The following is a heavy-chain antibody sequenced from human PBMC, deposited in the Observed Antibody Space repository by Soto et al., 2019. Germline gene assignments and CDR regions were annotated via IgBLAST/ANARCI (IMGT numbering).Heavy chain of an antibody. CDR3: GSPYCCRECYVNVY. Sequence: PGGSLGLSCSASGFTFSDYYMSWIRQSPVKGLEWVSYISSSGSTIYYADSVKGRFTISRDNAKNSLYLQMNSLRAEDTAVYYCGSPYCCRECYVNVYCGQGIAATVSS. V-gene: IGHV3-11*01. D-gene: IGHD2-21*01. CDR1: GFTFSDYY. J-gene: IGHJ4*02. CDR2: ISSSGSTI.